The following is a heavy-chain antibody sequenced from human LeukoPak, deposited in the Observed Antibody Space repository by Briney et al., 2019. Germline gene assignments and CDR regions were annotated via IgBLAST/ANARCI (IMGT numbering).Heavy chain of an antibody. Sequence: SVKVSCQASGGTFSSYAISWVRQAPGQGLEWMGRIIPILGIANYAQKFQGRVTITADKSTNTAYMELSSLRSEDTAVYYCARERDIVVVPAAIPLLDYWGQGTLVTVSS. CDR2: IIPILGIA. D-gene: IGHD2-2*02. V-gene: IGHV1-69*04. CDR1: GGTFSSYA. CDR3: ARERDIVVVPAAIPLLDY. J-gene: IGHJ4*02.